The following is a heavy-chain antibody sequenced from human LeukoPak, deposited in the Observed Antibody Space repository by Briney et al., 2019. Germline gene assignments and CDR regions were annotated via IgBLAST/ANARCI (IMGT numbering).Heavy chain of an antibody. J-gene: IGHJ4*02. V-gene: IGHV3-7*01. CDR1: GFTFSSYW. CDR2: IKQDGSEK. Sequence: GGSLRLSCAASGFTFSSYWMSWVRQAPGKGLEWVANIKQDGSEKYYVDSVKGRFTISRDNAKNPLYLQMNSLRAEDTAVYYCARVKDSYYYGSGSHAPDYWGQGTLVTVSS. D-gene: IGHD3-10*01. CDR3: ARVKDSYYYGSGSHAPDY.